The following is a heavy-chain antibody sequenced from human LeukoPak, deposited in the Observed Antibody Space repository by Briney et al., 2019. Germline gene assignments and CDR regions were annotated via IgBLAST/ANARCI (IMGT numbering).Heavy chain of an antibody. J-gene: IGHJ5*02. CDR1: EFTFSSYW. Sequence: GGSLRLSCAASEFTFSSYWMSWVRQTPGKGLEWVASIKQDGSEKYYVDSVEGRFSISRDHAKNSLYLQMNSLRAEDTAVYYCARRGSIAAAVSWFDPWGQGTLVTVSS. CDR3: ARRGSIAAAVSWFDP. CDR2: IKQDGSEK. V-gene: IGHV3-7*01. D-gene: IGHD6-13*01.